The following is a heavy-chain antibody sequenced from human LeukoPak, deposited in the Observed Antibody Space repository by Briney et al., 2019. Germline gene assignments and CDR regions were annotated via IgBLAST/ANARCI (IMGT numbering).Heavy chain of an antibody. CDR2: ITSKTDGGTT. D-gene: IGHD3-10*01. Sequence: GGSLRLSCAASGSPFTYAWMNWVRQAPGKGLEWVGRITSKTDGGTTDYAAPVKGRFTISRDDSKNMLYLQMNSLKTEDTAVYYCTTGVRGDWGQGTLVTVSS. CDR1: GSPFTYAW. V-gene: IGHV3-15*01. J-gene: IGHJ4*02. CDR3: TTGVRGD.